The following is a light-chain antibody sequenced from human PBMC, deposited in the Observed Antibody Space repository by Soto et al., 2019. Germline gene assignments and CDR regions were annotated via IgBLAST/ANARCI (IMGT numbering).Light chain of an antibody. CDR3: QQYYSTPLT. Sequence: DIVMTQSPDSLAVSLGERATINCKSSQSVLYSSNNKNYLGWYQQKVGQPPKLLIYWASTRASGVPDRFSGSGSATDFTLTISSLQAEDVAVYYCQQYYSTPLTFGGGTKVEIK. CDR1: QSVLYSSNNKNY. J-gene: IGKJ4*01. CDR2: WAS. V-gene: IGKV4-1*01.